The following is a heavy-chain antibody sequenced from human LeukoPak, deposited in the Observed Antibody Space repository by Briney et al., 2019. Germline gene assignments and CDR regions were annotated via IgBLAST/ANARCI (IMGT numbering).Heavy chain of an antibody. Sequence: GGSLRLSCAASGFTFSTYYMHWVRQAPGKGLVWVSGINTDGSSTTYAESVMGRFTLSRDNARNTLFLQVNSTRAYDTAVYYCSRDPKNNYFDYWGQGTLVTVSS. CDR2: INTDGSST. CDR3: SRDPKNNYFDY. CDR1: GFTFSTYY. J-gene: IGHJ4*02. V-gene: IGHV3-74*01.